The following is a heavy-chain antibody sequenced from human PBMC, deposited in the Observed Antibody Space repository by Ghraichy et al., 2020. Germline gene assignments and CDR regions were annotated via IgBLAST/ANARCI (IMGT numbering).Heavy chain of an antibody. CDR3: VRGGRMGATFFDY. Sequence: GGSLRLSCIASGLTFRSYTLNWLRQPPGKGLKWVSSISSSTRYINYGDSVKGRSTLSRDDAKNSLYLQMNSLRAEDTAVYYCVRGGRMGATFFDYWGQGTLVTVSS. D-gene: IGHD1-26*01. CDR1: GLTFRSYT. J-gene: IGHJ4*02. V-gene: IGHV3-21*01. CDR2: ISSSTRYI.